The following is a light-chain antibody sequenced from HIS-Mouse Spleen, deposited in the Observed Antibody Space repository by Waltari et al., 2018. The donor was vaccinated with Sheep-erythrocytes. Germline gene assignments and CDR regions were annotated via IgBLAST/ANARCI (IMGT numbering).Light chain of an antibody. CDR1: QSVSSSY. Sequence: EIVLTQSPGTLSLSPGERATLSCRASQSVSSSYLAWYQQKPGQAPRLLIDGASSRATGIPDRFSGSGSGTDFTLISRLEPEDFAVYYCQQYGSSPTFGQGTKLEIK. J-gene: IGKJ2*01. CDR3: QQYGSSPT. CDR2: GAS. V-gene: IGKV3-20*01.